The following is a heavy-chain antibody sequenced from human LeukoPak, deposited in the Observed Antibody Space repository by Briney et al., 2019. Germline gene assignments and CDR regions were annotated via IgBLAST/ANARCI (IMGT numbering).Heavy chain of an antibody. CDR1: GGTFSSYA. D-gene: IGHD3-22*01. J-gene: IGHJ3*02. Sequence: ASVKVSCKASGGTFSSYAISWVRQAPGQGLEWMGGIIPIFGTANYAQKFQGRVTITADESTSTVYMELSSLRSEDTAVYYCARVKSYYYDTSDKDAFDIWGQGTMVTVSS. CDR2: IIPIFGTA. V-gene: IGHV1-69*13. CDR3: ARVKSYYYDTSDKDAFDI.